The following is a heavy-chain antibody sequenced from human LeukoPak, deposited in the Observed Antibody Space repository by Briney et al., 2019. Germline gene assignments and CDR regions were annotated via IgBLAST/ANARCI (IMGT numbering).Heavy chain of an antibody. D-gene: IGHD3-10*01. CDR2: INPSGGTT. CDR3: ARDRRVRGIYYYYYMDV. Sequence: GASVKVSCKASGYTFTSYYMHWVRQAPGQGLEWMEIINPSGGTTNYAQKFQGRVTMTRDTSTSTVYMELSSLRSEDTAVYYCARDRRVRGIYYYYYMDVWGKGTTVTVSS. V-gene: IGHV1-46*01. CDR1: GYTFTSYY. J-gene: IGHJ6*03.